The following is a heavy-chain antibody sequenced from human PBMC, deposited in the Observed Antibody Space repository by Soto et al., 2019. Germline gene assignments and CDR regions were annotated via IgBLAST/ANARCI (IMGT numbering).Heavy chain of an antibody. V-gene: IGHV4-34*01. CDR3: ARGNQYYYGSGSYYNNWFDP. D-gene: IGHD3-10*01. CDR1: GGSFSGYY. Sequence: SETMSLTCAVYGGSFSGYYWSWIRQPPGKGLEWIGEINHSGSTNYNPSLKSRVTISVDTSKNQFSLKLSSVTAADTAVYYCARGNQYYYGSGSYYNNWFDPWGQGTLVTVSS. CDR2: INHSGST. J-gene: IGHJ5*02.